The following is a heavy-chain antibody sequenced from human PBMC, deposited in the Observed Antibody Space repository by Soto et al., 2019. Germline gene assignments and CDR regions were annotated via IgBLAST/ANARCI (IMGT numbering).Heavy chain of an antibody. V-gene: IGHV3-33*01. CDR2: IWYDGSNK. CDR1: GFSFSSHG. Sequence: QVQLVESGGGVVQPGRSLRLSCAASGFSFSSHGMLWVRQAPGKGLEWVARIWYDGSNKYYADSVEGRFTISRDNSKNTLYLQMNSLRAEDTAVYYCAAAFGEEWGQGTLVTVSS. CDR3: AAAFGEE. D-gene: IGHD3-16*01. J-gene: IGHJ4*02.